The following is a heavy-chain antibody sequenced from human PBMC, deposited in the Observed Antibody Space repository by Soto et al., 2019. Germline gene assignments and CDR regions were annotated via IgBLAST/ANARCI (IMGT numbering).Heavy chain of an antibody. CDR3: ARAIAFIDGYNRRHYGMDV. D-gene: IGHD5-12*01. J-gene: IGHJ6*02. CDR1: GSTLTTYD. V-gene: IGHV1-8*01. Sequence: ASVKVSCKASGSTLTTYDIHWVRQASGQGLEWMGWINPNSDDRLYAQKFQGRVTMTRDTSIDTVYMELSRLRSEDTAMYYCARAIAFIDGYNRRHYGMDVWGQGTPVTAP. CDR2: INPNSDDR.